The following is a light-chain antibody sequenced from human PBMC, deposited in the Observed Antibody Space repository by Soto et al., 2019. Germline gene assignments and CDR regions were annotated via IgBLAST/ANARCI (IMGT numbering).Light chain of an antibody. V-gene: IGKV1-39*01. CDR3: QQSYNTFT. J-gene: IGKJ5*01. CDR2: AAS. Sequence: DIQMTQSPSSLSASVGDRVTITCRASQSISSYLNWYQQRPGKAPNLLIYAASSLQSAVPSRFSSSGSGTDFPLTISSLHPEDFATYYCQQSYNTFTFGQGTRLEIK. CDR1: QSISSY.